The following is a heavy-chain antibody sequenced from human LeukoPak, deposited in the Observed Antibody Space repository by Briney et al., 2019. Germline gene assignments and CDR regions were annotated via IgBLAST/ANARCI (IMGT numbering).Heavy chain of an antibody. V-gene: IGHV3-23*01. CDR1: GFTFRMYA. CDR2: IIYDGRHT. J-gene: IGHJ4*02. Sequence: GSLRLSCTASGFTFRMYAMSWVRQAPGKGLESVASIIYDGRHTYYAASVKGRFTISRDNSQNTLYLQMNSLRAEDTALYYCAKDGLSYDGSTHVYYFQSLGQGTLVTASS. D-gene: IGHD3-22*01. CDR3: AKDGLSYDGSTHVYYFQS.